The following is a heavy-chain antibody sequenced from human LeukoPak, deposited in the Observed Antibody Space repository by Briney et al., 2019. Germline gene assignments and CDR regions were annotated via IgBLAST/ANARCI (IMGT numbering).Heavy chain of an antibody. CDR3: AKAPVTTCRGAFCYPFDY. CDR1: GFTFSSYA. CDR2: ISGSGGST. V-gene: IGHV3-23*01. J-gene: IGHJ4*02. D-gene: IGHD2-15*01. Sequence: GGSLRLSCAASGFTFSSYAMSWVRQAPGKGLEWVSAISGSGGSTYYADSVKGRFTISRDNSKNTLYLQMNSLRAEDTAVYYCAKAPVTTCRGAFCYPFDYWGLGTLVTVSS.